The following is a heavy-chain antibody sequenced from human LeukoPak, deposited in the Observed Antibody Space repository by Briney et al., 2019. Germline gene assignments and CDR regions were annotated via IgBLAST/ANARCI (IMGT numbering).Heavy chain of an antibody. CDR3: ARVNPPVATFDS. CDR1: GYSISSSYY. J-gene: IGHJ4*02. Sequence: PSETLSLTCTVSGYSISSSYYGAWIRQPPGKGLEWIATISHSGTTYYNPSLKSRLTISLDTSKNQFSLNLSSVTAADTAVYYCARVNPPVATFDSWGQGTLVIVSS. D-gene: IGHD2-21*01. V-gene: IGHV4-38-2*02. CDR2: ISHSGTT.